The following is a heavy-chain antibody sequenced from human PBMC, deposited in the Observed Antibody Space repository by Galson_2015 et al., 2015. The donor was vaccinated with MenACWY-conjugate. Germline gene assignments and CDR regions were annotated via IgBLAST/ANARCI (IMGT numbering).Heavy chain of an antibody. CDR3: VKVYFEYGDYGAFDI. CDR2: ISTNGGGT. V-gene: IGHV3-64D*06. J-gene: IGHJ3*02. D-gene: IGHD4-17*01. Sequence: SLRLSCAASGFTFGNYVMHWVRQSPGKGLEYVSGISTNGGGTYYGDSMKDRFTISRDNSKNTLYLQMSRLRTDDTAIYYCVKVYFEYGDYGAFDIWGQGTMVTVSS. CDR1: GFTFGNYV.